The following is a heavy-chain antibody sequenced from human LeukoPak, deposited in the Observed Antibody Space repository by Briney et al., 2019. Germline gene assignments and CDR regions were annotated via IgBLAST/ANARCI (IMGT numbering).Heavy chain of an antibody. Sequence: GESLKISCKGSRYSLTSYWIGWVRQMPGKGLEWMGRIDPSDSYTNYSPSFQGHVTISADKSISTAYLQWSSLKASDTAMYYCEEAGIDVAGNYEYFQHWGQGTLVTVSS. CDR2: IDPSDSYT. J-gene: IGHJ1*01. D-gene: IGHD6-19*01. V-gene: IGHV5-10-1*01. CDR1: RYSLTSYW. CDR3: EEAGIDVAGNYEYFQH.